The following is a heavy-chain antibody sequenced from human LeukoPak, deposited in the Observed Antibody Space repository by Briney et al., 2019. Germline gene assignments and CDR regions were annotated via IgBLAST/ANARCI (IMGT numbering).Heavy chain of an antibody. CDR2: VIASSGST. D-gene: IGHD5-12*01. CDR1: GFTFSNYA. V-gene: IGHV3-23*01. CDR3: AKGGYDYIEIGYFDY. Sequence: GGSLRLSCVATGFTFSNYAMNWVRQAPGKGLEWVSVVIASSGSTDYADSVKGRFTISRDISKNTLHLQMNRLRAEDTAIYYCAKGGYDYIEIGYFDYWGQGTPVTVAS. J-gene: IGHJ4*02.